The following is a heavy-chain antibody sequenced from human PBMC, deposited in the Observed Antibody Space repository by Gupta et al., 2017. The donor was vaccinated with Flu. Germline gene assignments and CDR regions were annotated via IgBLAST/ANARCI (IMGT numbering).Heavy chain of an antibody. CDR2: INTGYGNT. J-gene: IGHJ3*02. Sequence: QVQLVQSGAEVKKPGASVRVSCKASGYTFTFYGIHWVRQAPGRGLEWMGWINTGYGNTKYSEKIQGRVAMTRDRAASTAYMELSSLRSEDTAVYYCARSYCGGDCYEKDAFDIWGQGTMVTVS. CDR1: GYTFTFYG. D-gene: IGHD2-21*02. V-gene: IGHV1-3*04. CDR3: ARSYCGGDCYEKDAFDI.